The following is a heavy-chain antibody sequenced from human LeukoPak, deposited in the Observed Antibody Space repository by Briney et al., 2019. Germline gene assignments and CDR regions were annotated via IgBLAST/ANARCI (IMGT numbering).Heavy chain of an antibody. D-gene: IGHD3-10*01. Sequence: PGGSLRLSCAASGFTFSSYAMSWVRQAPGKGLEWVSAISGSGGSTYYADSVKGRFTISRDNSKNTLYLQMNSLRIEDTALYYCTRRDFSRVRGVITPHAFDIWGQGTMVTVS. CDR1: GFTFSSYA. CDR3: TRRDFSRVRGVITPHAFDI. J-gene: IGHJ3*02. V-gene: IGHV3-23*01. CDR2: ISGSGGST.